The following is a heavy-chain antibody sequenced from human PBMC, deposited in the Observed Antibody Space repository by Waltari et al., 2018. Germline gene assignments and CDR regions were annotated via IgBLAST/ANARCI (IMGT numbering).Heavy chain of an antibody. CDR3: AKDLWLPHDY. J-gene: IGHJ4*02. CDR2: ISNSGGTT. D-gene: IGHD5-12*01. V-gene: IGHV3-23*01. CDR1: GFTFSSYA. Sequence: EVQLLESGGGLVQPGGSLRLSCAASGFTFSSYAMGWVRQAPGEGLEWVSDISNSGGTTYYADAVKGRFTISRDNSKNTMYLQMNSLRVEDTAVYYCAKDLWLPHDYWGQGTLVTVSS.